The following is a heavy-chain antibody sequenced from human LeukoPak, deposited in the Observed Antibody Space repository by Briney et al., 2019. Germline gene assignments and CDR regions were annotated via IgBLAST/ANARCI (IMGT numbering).Heavy chain of an antibody. D-gene: IGHD3-22*01. Sequence: PSETLSLTCTVSGGSISSSSYYWSWIRQPPGKGLEWIGSIYYSGSTYYNPSLKSRVTISVDTSKNQFSLKLSSVTAADTAVYYCARPNYYDSSGPGAFDIWGQGTMVTVSS. J-gene: IGHJ3*02. V-gene: IGHV4-39*01. CDR2: IYYSGST. CDR1: GGSISSSSYY. CDR3: ARPNYYDSSGPGAFDI.